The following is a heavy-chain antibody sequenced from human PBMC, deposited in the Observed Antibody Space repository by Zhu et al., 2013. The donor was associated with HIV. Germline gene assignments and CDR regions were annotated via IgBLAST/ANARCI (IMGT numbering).Heavy chain of an antibody. CDR1: GYIFTGYY. CDR2: INPDSGGT. Sequence: QVQLVQSGAEVKKPGASVKVSCKSSGYIFTGYYIHWVRQAPGQGLEWMGWINPDSGGTDYAQHFQGRVTMTRDTSISTAYMELNRLTSDDTAVYYCATHDDFWALMDVWGKGTTVIVS. D-gene: IGHD3-3*01. CDR3: ATHDDFWALMDV. J-gene: IGHJ6*03. V-gene: IGHV1-2*02.